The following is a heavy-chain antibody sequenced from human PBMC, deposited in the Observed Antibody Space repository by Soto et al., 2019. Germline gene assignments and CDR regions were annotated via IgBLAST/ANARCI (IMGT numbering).Heavy chain of an antibody. V-gene: IGHV3-15*01. Sequence: GGSLRLSCTVSGFTFSNAWMTWVRQAPGKGLEWVGRIKSKTDDGTTDYAAPVKGRFTISRDDSRNTLYLQMNSLKTEDTAVYYCTTDSSSLAYYYYYGMDGWGQGTTVNVSS. CDR3: TTDSSSLAYYYYYGMDG. D-gene: IGHD2-2*01. CDR1: GFTFSNAW. J-gene: IGHJ6*02. CDR2: IKSKTDDGTT.